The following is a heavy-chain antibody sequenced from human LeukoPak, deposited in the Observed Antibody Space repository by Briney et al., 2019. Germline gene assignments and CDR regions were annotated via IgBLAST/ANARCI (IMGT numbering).Heavy chain of an antibody. D-gene: IGHD4-11*01. V-gene: IGHV3-23*01. CDR3: AKSKGVPRGYFDL. J-gene: IGHJ2*01. CDR1: GFTFSSYA. CDR2: ISGSGGST. Sequence: GGSLRLSCAASGFTFSSYAMSWVRQAPGKGLEWVSAISGSGGSTYYADSVKGRFTISRDNSKNTLYLQMNSLRAEDTAVCYCAKSKGVPRGYFDLWGRGTLVTVSS.